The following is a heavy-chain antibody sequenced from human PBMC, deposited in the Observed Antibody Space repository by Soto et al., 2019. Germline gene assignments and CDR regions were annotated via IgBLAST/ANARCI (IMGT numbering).Heavy chain of an antibody. Sequence: QVQLVQSGAEVKKPGSSVKVSCKASGGTFSSYTISWVRQAPGQGREWMGRIIPILGIANYAQKFQGRVTITADKSTSTAYMELSSLRSEDTAVYYCASYCSSTSCYGYYFDYWGQGTLVTVSS. CDR2: IIPILGIA. V-gene: IGHV1-69*02. CDR1: GGTFSSYT. J-gene: IGHJ4*02. D-gene: IGHD2-2*01. CDR3: ASYCSSTSCYGYYFDY.